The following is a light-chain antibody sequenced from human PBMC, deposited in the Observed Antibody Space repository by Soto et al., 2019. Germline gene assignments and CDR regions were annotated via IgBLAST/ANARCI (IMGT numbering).Light chain of an antibody. J-gene: IGKJ1*01. V-gene: IGKV3-11*01. Sequence: EIVLTQSPAILSMSPGERGTLTCRASQSVSSYFAWYQQKPGQAPRLLIYDASNRATGVPARFSGSGSGTDFTLTISSLEPVDFAVYYCQQRRYWPVTFGQGTKVEIK. CDR3: QQRRYWPVT. CDR2: DAS. CDR1: QSVSSY.